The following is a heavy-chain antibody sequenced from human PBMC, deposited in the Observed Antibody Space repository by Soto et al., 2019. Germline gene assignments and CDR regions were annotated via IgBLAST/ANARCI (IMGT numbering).Heavy chain of an antibody. V-gene: IGHV3-23*01. Sequence: GGSLRHSCAASGFTFSSYAMSWVRQAPGKGLEWVSAISGSGGSTYYADSVKGRFTISRDNAKNSLYLQMNSLRAEDTAVYYCARELETYYDILTGYRPFDYWGQGTLVTVSS. J-gene: IGHJ4*02. CDR3: ARELETYYDILTGYRPFDY. CDR1: GFTFSSYA. CDR2: ISGSGGST. D-gene: IGHD3-9*01.